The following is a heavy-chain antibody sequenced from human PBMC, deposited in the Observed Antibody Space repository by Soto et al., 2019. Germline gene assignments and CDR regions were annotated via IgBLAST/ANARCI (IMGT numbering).Heavy chain of an antibody. J-gene: IGHJ5*02. CDR2: ISSSSSYI. D-gene: IGHD4-17*01. V-gene: IGHV3-21*01. Sequence: EVQLVESGGGLVKPGGSLRLSCAASGFTFSSYSMNWVRQAPGKGLEWVSSISSSSSYIYYADSVKGRFTISRDNAKNSLYLQMNSLRAEDTAVYYCARVEYAYGELGPWGQGTLVTVSS. CDR3: ARVEYAYGELGP. CDR1: GFTFSSYS.